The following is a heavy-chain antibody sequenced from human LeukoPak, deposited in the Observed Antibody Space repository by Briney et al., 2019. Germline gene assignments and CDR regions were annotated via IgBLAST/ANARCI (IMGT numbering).Heavy chain of an antibody. CDR1: GITFSSYA. D-gene: IGHD6-19*01. Sequence: GGSLRLSCAASGITFSSYAMSWVRQAPGMGLEWVSAIGGSSGNTYYADSVKGRFTISRDNSKDTLYLQMNSLGVEDTAIYYCAKGKTGAGTGGHNFDYWGQGTLVTISS. CDR2: IGGSSGNT. J-gene: IGHJ4*02. V-gene: IGHV3-23*01. CDR3: AKGKTGAGTGGHNFDY.